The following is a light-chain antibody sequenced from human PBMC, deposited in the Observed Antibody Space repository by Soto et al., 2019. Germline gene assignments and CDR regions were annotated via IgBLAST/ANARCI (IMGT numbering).Light chain of an antibody. Sequence: TQSPSSVSASVGDRVTITCRASQGIISYLAWYQQKPGQAPRLLIYGASSRATGIPDRFSGSGSGTDFTLTISRLEPEDFAVYYCQQYGSSPRTFGQGTKVDIK. V-gene: IGKV3-20*01. CDR2: GAS. CDR3: QQYGSSPRT. J-gene: IGKJ1*01. CDR1: QGIISY.